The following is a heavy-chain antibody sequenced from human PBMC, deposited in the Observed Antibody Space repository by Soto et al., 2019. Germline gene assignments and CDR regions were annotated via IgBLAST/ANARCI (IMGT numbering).Heavy chain of an antibody. J-gene: IGHJ4*02. V-gene: IGHV3-23*01. D-gene: IGHD3-16*01. CDR1: GFIFSSHA. Sequence: EVQVLESGGGLAQPGGSLRLSCAVSGFIFSSHAMSWVRQAPGKGLDWVSTITSGGGGTYYADSVKGRFTISRDNSKNALLLQMSSLRAEDTAVYCCAKDVLWGNFEYGGQGTLVTASS. CDR2: ITSGGGGT. CDR3: AKDVLWGNFEY.